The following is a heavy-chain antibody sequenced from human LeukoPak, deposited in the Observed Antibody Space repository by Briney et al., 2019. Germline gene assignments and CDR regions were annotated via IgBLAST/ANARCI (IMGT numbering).Heavy chain of an antibody. CDR3: ARSTIFGVVSRGGGAFDI. V-gene: IGHV1-2*02. CDR2: INPNSGGT. CDR1: GYTFTGYY. Sequence: GASVKVSCKASGYTFTGYYMHWVRQAPGQGLEWMGWINPNSGGTNYAQKFQGRVTMTRDTSVSTAYMELSRLRSDDTAVYYCARSTIFGVVSRGGGAFDIWGQGTTVTVSS. D-gene: IGHD3-3*01. J-gene: IGHJ3*02.